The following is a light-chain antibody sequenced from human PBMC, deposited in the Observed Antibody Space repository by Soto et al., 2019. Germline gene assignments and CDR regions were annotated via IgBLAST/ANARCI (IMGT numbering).Light chain of an antibody. Sequence: DTQFTQSPSFRSASVGETGSITFRASQGISSYLAWFQQKPGRAPNLLIYGASTLQSGVPSRFSGSGSGTDFTLTISRLEPEDFAVYYCQQYGSPPITFGQGTRREIK. V-gene: IGKV1-9*01. CDR2: GAS. CDR3: QQYGSPPIT. CDR1: QGISSY. J-gene: IGKJ5*01.